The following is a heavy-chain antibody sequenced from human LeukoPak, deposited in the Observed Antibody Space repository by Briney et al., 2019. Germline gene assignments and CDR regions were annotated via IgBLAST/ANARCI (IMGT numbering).Heavy chain of an antibody. CDR3: ARYQYSSGRIFDY. CDR1: GFTFSSYS. Sequence: GGSLRLSCAASGFTFSSYSMNWVRQAPGKGLQWVSFIDSSSGTIYYADSVKGRFTISRDNAKNSLYLQMNSLRDEDTAVYYCARYQYSSGRIFDYWGQGILVTVSS. D-gene: IGHD6-19*01. V-gene: IGHV3-48*02. J-gene: IGHJ4*02. CDR2: IDSSSGTI.